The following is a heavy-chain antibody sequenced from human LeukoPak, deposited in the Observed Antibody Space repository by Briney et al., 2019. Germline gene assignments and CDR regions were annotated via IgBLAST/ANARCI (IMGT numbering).Heavy chain of an antibody. CDR1: GGSISSSSYY. CDR2: IYYSGST. Sequence: SETLSLTCTVSGGSISSSSYYWGWIRQPPGKGLEWIGSIYYSGSTYYNPSLKSRVTISVDTSKNQFSLKLSSVTAADTAVYYCARRFSPLPIVVVPAAIDYWGQGTLVTVSS. CDR3: ARRFSPLPIVVVPAAIDY. V-gene: IGHV4-39*01. J-gene: IGHJ4*02. D-gene: IGHD2-2*01.